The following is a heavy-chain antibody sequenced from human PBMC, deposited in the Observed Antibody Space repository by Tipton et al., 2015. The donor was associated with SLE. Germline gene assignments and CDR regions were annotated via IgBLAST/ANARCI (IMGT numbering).Heavy chain of an antibody. V-gene: IGHV3-15*01. CDR3: ATSNNPRSSDYGLDY. CDR1: GFIFGNAW. J-gene: IGHJ4*02. Sequence: SLRLSCAASGFIFGNAWMTWVRQAPGKGLEWVGHIKTRTDGGTTAYAAPVKDRFTISRDDSKNTLFLQMNSLKIEDTALYYCATSNNPRSSDYGLDYWGQGTPVTVFS. CDR2: IKTRTDGGTT. D-gene: IGHD4-17*01.